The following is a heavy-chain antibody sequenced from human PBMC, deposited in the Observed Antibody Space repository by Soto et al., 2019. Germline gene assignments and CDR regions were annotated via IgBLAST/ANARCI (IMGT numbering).Heavy chain of an antibody. D-gene: IGHD6-6*01. V-gene: IGHV3-21*01. J-gene: IGHJ4*02. CDR2: ISSSSSYI. Sequence: PGGSLRLSCAASGFTFSSYSMNWVRQAPGKGLEWVSSISSSSSYIYYADSVKGRFTISRDNAKNSLYLQMNSLRAEDTAVYYCVRVEVWSSSHQNYYWGQGTLVTVSS. CDR1: GFTFSSYS. CDR3: VRVEVWSSSHQNYY.